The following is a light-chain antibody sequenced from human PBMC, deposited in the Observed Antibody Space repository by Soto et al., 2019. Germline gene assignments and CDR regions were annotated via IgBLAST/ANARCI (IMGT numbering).Light chain of an antibody. Sequence: QSALTKPASVSGSPGQSITISCTGTSSDVGGYIYVSWYQQHPGKAPKLIIYDVTNRPSGLSYRFSASKSGSTASLTISGLQAEDEADYYCSSYSSSTTHVLFGGGTKLTVL. CDR2: DVT. J-gene: IGLJ2*01. CDR3: SSYSSSTTHVL. CDR1: SSDVGGYIY. V-gene: IGLV2-14*01.